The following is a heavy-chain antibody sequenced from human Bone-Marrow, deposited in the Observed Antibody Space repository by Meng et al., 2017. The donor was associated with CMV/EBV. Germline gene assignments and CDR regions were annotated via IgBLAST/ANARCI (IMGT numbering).Heavy chain of an antibody. V-gene: IGHV4-34*01. CDR2: INHSGST. Sequence: SETLSLTCAVYGGSFSGYYWSWIRQPPGKGLEWIGEINHSGSTNYNPSLKSRVTISVDTSKNQFSLKLSSVTAADTAVYYCARGRLDYWGQGTLVTVSS. J-gene: IGHJ4*02. CDR1: GGSFSGYY. CDR3: ARGRLDY.